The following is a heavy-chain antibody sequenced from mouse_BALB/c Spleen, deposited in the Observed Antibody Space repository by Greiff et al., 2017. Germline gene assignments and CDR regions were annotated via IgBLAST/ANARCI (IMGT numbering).Heavy chain of an antibody. Sequence: EVQVVESGGGLVKPGGSLKLSCAASGFTFSSYAMSWVRQTPEKRLEWVATISSGGSYTYYPDSVKGRFTISRDNAKNTLYLHMSSLRAEATDMYYCARQSLTGEGDYWGQGTTLTVSA. V-gene: IGHV5-9-3*01. J-gene: IGHJ2*01. CDR3: ARQSLTGEGDY. D-gene: IGHD4-1*01. CDR1: GFTFSSYA. CDR2: ISSGGSYT.